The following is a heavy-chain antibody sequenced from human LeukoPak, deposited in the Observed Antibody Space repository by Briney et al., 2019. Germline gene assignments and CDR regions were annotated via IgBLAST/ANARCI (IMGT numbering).Heavy chain of an antibody. D-gene: IGHD6-19*01. V-gene: IGHV3-11*01. Sequence: GGSLRLSCAASGFTFSDYFMSWIRQAPGKGLEWGSYISSSGSTIYYADSVKGRFTISRDNAKNSLYLQMNSLRAEDTAVYYCAGDPDSSGWYVDYWGQGTLVTVSS. CDR2: ISSSGSTI. CDR3: AGDPDSSGWYVDY. J-gene: IGHJ4*02. CDR1: GFTFSDYF.